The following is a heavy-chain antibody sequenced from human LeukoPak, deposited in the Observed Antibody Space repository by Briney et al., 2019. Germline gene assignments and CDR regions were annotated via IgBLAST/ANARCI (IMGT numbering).Heavy chain of an antibody. CDR1: GGSSSGYY. CDR2: INHSGST. CDR3: ARGLRVRGVYYYYGMDV. J-gene: IGHJ6*02. D-gene: IGHD3-10*01. V-gene: IGHV4-34*01. Sequence: SETLSLTCAVYGGSSSGYYWSWIRQPPGKGLEWIGEINHSGSTNYNPSFKSRVTISVDTYNNHISLKLSSVTAADTAVYDCARGLRVRGVYYYYGMDVWGQGTTVTVSS.